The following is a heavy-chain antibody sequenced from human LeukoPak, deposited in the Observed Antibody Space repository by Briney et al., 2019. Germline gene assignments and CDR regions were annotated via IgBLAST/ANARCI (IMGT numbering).Heavy chain of an antibody. Sequence: GGSLRLSCAASGFAFSNYDMSWVRQAPGKGLEWVSSISDSGGSTYYADSVKGRFTISRDNSKNTLYLQMTNLRAADTAVYYCAKDLSRAVAADWFDPWDQGSLVTVSS. V-gene: IGHV3-23*01. CDR3: AKDLSRAVAADWFDP. J-gene: IGHJ5*02. CDR1: GFAFSNYD. CDR2: ISDSGGST. D-gene: IGHD6-19*01.